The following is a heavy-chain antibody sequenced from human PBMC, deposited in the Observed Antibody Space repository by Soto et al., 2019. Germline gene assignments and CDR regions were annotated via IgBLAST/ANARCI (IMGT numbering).Heavy chain of an antibody. CDR2: INHSGST. D-gene: IGHD3-10*01. J-gene: IGHJ4*02. CDR1: GGSFSGYY. CDR3: RALYGSGSSDY. V-gene: IGHV4-34*01. Sequence: SETLSLTCAVYGGSFSGYYWSWIRQPPGKGLEWIGEINHSGSTNYNPSLKSRVTISVDTSKNQFSLKLSSVTAADTAVYYCRALYGSGSSDYWGQGTLVTVSS.